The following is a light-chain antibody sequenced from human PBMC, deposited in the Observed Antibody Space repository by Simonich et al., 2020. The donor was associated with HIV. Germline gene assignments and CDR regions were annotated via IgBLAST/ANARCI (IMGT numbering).Light chain of an antibody. Sequence: EIVMTQSPATLSVSPGERATLSCRASQSVSNNLAWYQQKPGQAPRLLMHGASTRARGIPARFSGSGSGTEFTLTISSLQSEDFAVYHCQQYTNWPLTFGGGTKVKIK. V-gene: IGKV3-15*01. J-gene: IGKJ4*01. CDR2: GAS. CDR1: QSVSNN. CDR3: QQYTNWPLT.